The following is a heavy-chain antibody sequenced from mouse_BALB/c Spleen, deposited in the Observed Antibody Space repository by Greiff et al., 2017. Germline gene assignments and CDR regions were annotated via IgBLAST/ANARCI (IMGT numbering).Heavy chain of an antibody. CDR2: IYPGDGDT. CDR1: GYTFTSYW. J-gene: IGHJ4*01. V-gene: IGHV1-87*01. D-gene: IGHD1-1*01. Sequence: QVQLQQSGAELARPGASVKLSCKASGYTFTSYWMQWVKQRPGQGLEWIGAIYPGDGDTRYTQKFKGKATLTADKSSSTAYMQLSSLASEDSAVYYCARYGSSYDAMDYWGQGTSVTVSS. CDR3: ARYGSSYDAMDY.